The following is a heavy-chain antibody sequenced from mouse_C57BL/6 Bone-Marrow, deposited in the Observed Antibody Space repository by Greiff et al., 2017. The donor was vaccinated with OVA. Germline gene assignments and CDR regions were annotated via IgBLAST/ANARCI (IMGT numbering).Heavy chain of an antibody. Sequence: QVQLQQPGAELVMPGASVKLSCKASGYTFTSYSMHWVKQRPGQGLEWIGEIDPSDSYTNYNQKFKGKSTLTVDKSSSTAYMQLSSLTSEDSAVYYCAREGAAQVYYAMDYWGQGTSVTVSS. CDR1: GYTFTSYS. CDR3: AREGAAQVYYAMDY. V-gene: IGHV1-69*01. CDR2: IDPSDSYT. J-gene: IGHJ4*01. D-gene: IGHD3-2*02.